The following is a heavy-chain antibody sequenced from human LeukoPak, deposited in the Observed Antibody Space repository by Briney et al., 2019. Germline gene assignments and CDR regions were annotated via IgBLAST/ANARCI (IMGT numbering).Heavy chain of an antibody. V-gene: IGHV3-9*01. Sequence: GRSLRLSCAASGFTFRDYAMHWVRLPPGKGLEWVSGISWNGGNIDYADSEKGRFTISRDNAKNSLYLQMNSLRAQDTALYYCAFECKGQPGTTAFDHWGQGTLVTVSS. CDR3: AFECKGQPGTTAFDH. CDR1: GFTFRDYA. D-gene: IGHD1-7*01. J-gene: IGHJ4*02. CDR2: ISWNGGNI.